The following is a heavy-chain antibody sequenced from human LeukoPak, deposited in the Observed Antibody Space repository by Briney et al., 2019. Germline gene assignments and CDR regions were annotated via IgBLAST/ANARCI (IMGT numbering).Heavy chain of an antibody. D-gene: IGHD6-19*01. Sequence: GGSLRLSCAPSGSTFSRYGMHWVRQTPDKGLEWVAVISLDGSNKYYAESLKGRFTISRDNSKNTLYLQENSLRPDDTAVYYCAKDQTEVAGTFDYWGQGTLVTVSS. V-gene: IGHV3-30*18. CDR3: AKDQTEVAGTFDY. J-gene: IGHJ4*02. CDR1: GSTFSRYG. CDR2: ISLDGSNK.